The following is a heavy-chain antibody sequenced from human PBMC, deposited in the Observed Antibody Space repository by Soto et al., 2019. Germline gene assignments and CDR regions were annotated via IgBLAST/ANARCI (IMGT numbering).Heavy chain of an antibody. CDR3: ARRAHITGTSGYYYGMDV. CDR2: INHSGST. V-gene: IGHV4-34*01. D-gene: IGHD1-20*01. J-gene: IGHJ6*02. Sequence: SSETLSLTCAVYGGSFSGYYWSWIRQPPGKGLEWIGEINHSGSTNYNPSLKSRVTISVDTSKNQFSLKLSSVTAADTAVYYCARRAHITGTSGYYYGMDVWGQGTTVTVSS. CDR1: GGSFSGYY.